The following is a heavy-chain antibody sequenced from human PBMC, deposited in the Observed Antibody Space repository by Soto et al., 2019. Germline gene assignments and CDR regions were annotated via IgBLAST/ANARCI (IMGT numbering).Heavy chain of an antibody. V-gene: IGHV1-69*02. Sequence: QVQLVQSGAEVKRPGSSVKVSCKASGDTFTFYSINWVRQAPGLGLEWMGRINPILSMSNYAQRFQGRVTMTADKSTGTAYMELSSLRSEATAIYYCASSYGSGYRAFDYWGQGALVTVSS. D-gene: IGHD3-10*01. CDR1: GDTFTFYS. CDR3: ASSYGSGYRAFDY. CDR2: INPILSMS. J-gene: IGHJ4*02.